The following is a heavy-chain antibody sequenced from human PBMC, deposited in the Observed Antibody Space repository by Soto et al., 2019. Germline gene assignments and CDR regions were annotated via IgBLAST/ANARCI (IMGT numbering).Heavy chain of an antibody. Sequence: GASVKVSCKASGGTFSSYTISWVRQAPGQGLEWMGRIIPILGIANYAQKFQGRVTITADKSTSTAYMELSSLRSEDTAVYYCARDPSLLGYCSGGRCYCAYWGQGTLVTVSS. D-gene: IGHD2-15*01. V-gene: IGHV1-69*04. J-gene: IGHJ4*02. CDR3: ARDPSLLGYCSGGRCYCAY. CDR2: IIPILGIA. CDR1: GGTFSSYT.